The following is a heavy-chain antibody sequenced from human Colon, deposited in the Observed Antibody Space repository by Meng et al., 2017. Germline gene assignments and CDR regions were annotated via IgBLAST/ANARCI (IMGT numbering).Heavy chain of an antibody. Sequence: SVKVSCKASGGTFTNYAFSWVRQAPGRGLEWMGEIIPMFGTASYAQKFQGRVTITADKSTSTASMELSSLRSEDTAVYYCARDPRHYDILTPDVFDIWGQGTMGT. CDR2: IIPMFGTA. V-gene: IGHV1-69*06. D-gene: IGHD3-9*01. CDR1: GGTFTNYA. CDR3: ARDPRHYDILTPDVFDI. J-gene: IGHJ3*02.